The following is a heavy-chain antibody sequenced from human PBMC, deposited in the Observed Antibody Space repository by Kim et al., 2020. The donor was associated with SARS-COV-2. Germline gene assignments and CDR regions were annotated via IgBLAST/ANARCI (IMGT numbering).Heavy chain of an antibody. V-gene: IGHV3-30*04. CDR3: ARDGSPSGWFDP. J-gene: IGHJ5*02. Sequence: GGSLRLSCAASGFTFSSYAMHWVRQAPGKGLEWVAVISYDGSNKYYADSVKGRFTISRDNSKNTLYLQMNSLRAEDTAVYYCARDGSPSGWFDPWGQGTLVTVSS. CDR1: GFTFSSYA. D-gene: IGHD1-26*01. CDR2: ISYDGSNK.